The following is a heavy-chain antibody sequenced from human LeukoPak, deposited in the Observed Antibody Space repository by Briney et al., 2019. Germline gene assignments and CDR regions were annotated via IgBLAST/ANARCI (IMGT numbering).Heavy chain of an antibody. D-gene: IGHD3-22*01. V-gene: IGHV4-34*01. CDR2: INHSGST. J-gene: IGHJ6*03. CDR1: GGSFSGYY. CDR3: ARIYDSSGYLPIYYYMDV. Sequence: SETPSLTCAVYGGSFSGYYWSWIRQPPGKGLEWIGEINHSGSTNYNPSLKSRVTISVDTSKNQFSLKLSSVTAADTAVYYCARIYDSSGYLPIYYYMDVWGKGTTVTVSS.